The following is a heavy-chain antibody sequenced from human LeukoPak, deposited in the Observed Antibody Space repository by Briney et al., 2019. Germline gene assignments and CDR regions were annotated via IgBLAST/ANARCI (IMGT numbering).Heavy chain of an antibody. D-gene: IGHD6-6*01. CDR2: ISYDGSNK. CDR3: ARVAPRDGTYYYYYYYMDV. Sequence: GGSLRLSCAASGFTFSSYAMHWVRQAPGKGLEWVAVISYDGSNKYYADSVKGRFTISRDNSKNTLYLQMNSLRAEDTAVYYCARVAPRDGTYYYYYYYMDVWGKGTTVTVSS. J-gene: IGHJ6*03. V-gene: IGHV3-30*04. CDR1: GFTFSSYA.